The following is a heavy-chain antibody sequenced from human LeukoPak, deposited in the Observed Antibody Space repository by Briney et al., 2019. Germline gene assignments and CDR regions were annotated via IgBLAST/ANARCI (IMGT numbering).Heavy chain of an antibody. CDR3: ARGRAVNTAGYSSSWHFDY. D-gene: IGHD6-13*01. CDR2: INHSGST. CDR1: GGSFSGYY. V-gene: IGHV4-34*01. Sequence: SETLSLTCAVYGGSFSGYYWSWIRQPPGKGLEWIGEINHSGSTNYNPSLKSRVTISVDTSKNQFSLKLSSVTAADTAVYYCARGRAVNTAGYSSSWHFDYWGQGTPVTVSS. J-gene: IGHJ4*02.